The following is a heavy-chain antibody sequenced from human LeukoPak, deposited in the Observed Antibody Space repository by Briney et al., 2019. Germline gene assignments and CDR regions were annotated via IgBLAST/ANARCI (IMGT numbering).Heavy chain of an antibody. Sequence: PAETLSLTCTVSGVSFSGGHYCWSWIRQHPGKGLEWFGYIYHSGSTYYNPSLKSRVSISIDTSKNQFSLKLSSVTAADTAVYYCARDYVGSAWPEYFQGWGQGSLVTVSS. CDR1: GVSFSGGHYC. CDR2: IYHSGST. V-gene: IGHV4-31*02. D-gene: IGHD6-25*01. J-gene: IGHJ1*01. CDR3: ARDYVGSAWPEYFQG.